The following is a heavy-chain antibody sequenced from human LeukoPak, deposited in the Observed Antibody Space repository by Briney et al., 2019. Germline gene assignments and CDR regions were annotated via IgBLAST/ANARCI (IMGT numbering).Heavy chain of an antibody. CDR2: IYYSGST. CDR1: GGSISSSSYY. CDR3: ASNYFDWLYTDY. D-gene: IGHD3-9*01. V-gene: IGHV4-39*01. J-gene: IGHJ4*02. Sequence: PSETLSLTCTVSGGSISSSSYYWGWIRQPPGKGLEWIGSIYYSGSTYYNPSLKSRVTISVDTSKNQFSLKLSSVTAADTAVYYCASNYFDWLYTDYWGQGTLVTVSS.